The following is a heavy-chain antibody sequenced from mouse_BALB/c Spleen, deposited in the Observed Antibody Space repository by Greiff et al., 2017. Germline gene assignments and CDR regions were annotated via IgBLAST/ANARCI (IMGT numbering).Heavy chain of an antibody. CDR2: IDPENGNT. CDR3: ARLAYYFDY. V-gene: IGHV14-1*02. Sequence: VQLQQSGAELMKPGASVKISCKATGYTFSSYWIEWVKQRPEQGLEWIGWIDPENGNTIYDPKFQGKASITADTSSNTAYLQLSSLTSEDTAVYYCARLAYYFDYWGQGTTLTVSS. J-gene: IGHJ2*01. CDR1: GYTFSSYW.